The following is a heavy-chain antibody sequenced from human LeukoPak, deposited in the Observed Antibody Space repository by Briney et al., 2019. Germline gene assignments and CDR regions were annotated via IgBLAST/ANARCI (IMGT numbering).Heavy chain of an antibody. J-gene: IGHJ2*01. CDR3: VREGTPGRQFFDL. V-gene: IGHV3-53*01. Sequence: GGSLRLSCAASEFSVSSNYMTWARQAPGKGLEWVSVIHSDGTTYYADSVRGRFTISTDNFKNSLFLQMNSMGADDTAVYYCVREGTPGRQFFDLWGRGTLVTVSS. CDR2: IHSDGTT. D-gene: IGHD6-19*01. CDR1: EFSVSSNY.